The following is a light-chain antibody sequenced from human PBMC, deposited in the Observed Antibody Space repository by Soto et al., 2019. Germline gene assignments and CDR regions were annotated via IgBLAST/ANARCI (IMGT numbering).Light chain of an antibody. CDR2: KAS. Sequence: DIQMTQSPSTLSASVGDRVAITCRASQSISGSLAWYQQKPGKAPKLLIYKASTLDSGVPSRFSGSGSGTEFTLTISGLQPDDFATYYCQQYKAYPYTFAQGTKVDIK. J-gene: IGKJ2*01. CDR1: QSISGS. V-gene: IGKV1-5*03. CDR3: QQYKAYPYT.